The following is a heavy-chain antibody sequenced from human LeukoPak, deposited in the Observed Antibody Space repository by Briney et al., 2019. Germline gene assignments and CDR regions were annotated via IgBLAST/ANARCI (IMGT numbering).Heavy chain of an antibody. Sequence: GASVKVSCKASGGTFTSYDINWVRQATGQGLEWMGWMNPNSGNTGYAQKFQGRVTMTRNTSISTAYMELSSLRSEDTAVYYCARVNSGYDTRTSYYYYGMDVWGQGTTVTVSS. CDR2: MNPNSGNT. CDR1: GGTFTSYD. J-gene: IGHJ6*02. CDR3: ARVNSGYDTRTSYYYYGMDV. D-gene: IGHD5-12*01. V-gene: IGHV1-8*01.